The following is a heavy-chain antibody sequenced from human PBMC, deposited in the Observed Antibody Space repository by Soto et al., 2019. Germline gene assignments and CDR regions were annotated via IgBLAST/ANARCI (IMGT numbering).Heavy chain of an antibody. CDR2: ISYDGSNK. CDR3: AKGVRPKISPCSDY. Sequence: GGSLRLSCAASGFTFSSYGMHWVRQAPGKGLEWVAVISYDGSNKYYADSVKGRFTNSRDNSKNKLYLQMNSLRAEDTAVYYCAKGVRPKISPCSDYWGQGTLVTVSS. D-gene: IGHD3-10*02. V-gene: IGHV3-30*18. J-gene: IGHJ4*02. CDR1: GFTFSSYG.